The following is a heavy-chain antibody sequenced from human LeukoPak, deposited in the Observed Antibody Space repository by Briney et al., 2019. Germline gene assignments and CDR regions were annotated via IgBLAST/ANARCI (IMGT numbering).Heavy chain of an antibody. V-gene: IGHV3-23*01. CDR2: ISNGKT. J-gene: IGHJ5*02. CDR1: GFPFSSHA. CDR3: VREAGYCAPVCVKTNWFDP. Sequence: SGGSLSLSCAASGFPFSSHAMSWVRQPPGKGLEWVAAISNGKTYYADSVRGRFAISRDDSTNTVYLHMNSLRDEDTALYHCVREAGYCAPVCVKTNWFDPWGQGTLVTVSS. D-gene: IGHD2-15*01.